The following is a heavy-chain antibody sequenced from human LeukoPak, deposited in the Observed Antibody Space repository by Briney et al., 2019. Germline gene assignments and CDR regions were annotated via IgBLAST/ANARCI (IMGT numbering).Heavy chain of an antibody. D-gene: IGHD2-2*01. CDR3: ATTYRYCSSTSCYGSLAFDI. CDR2: ISSSGSTI. V-gene: IGHV3-11*01. Sequence: GGSLRLSCAASGFTFSDYYMSWIRHAPGKGLEWVSYISSSGSTIYYADSVKGRFTISRDNAKNSLYLQMNSLRAEDTAVYYCATTYRYCSSTSCYGSLAFDIWGQGTMVTVSS. J-gene: IGHJ3*02. CDR1: GFTFSDYY.